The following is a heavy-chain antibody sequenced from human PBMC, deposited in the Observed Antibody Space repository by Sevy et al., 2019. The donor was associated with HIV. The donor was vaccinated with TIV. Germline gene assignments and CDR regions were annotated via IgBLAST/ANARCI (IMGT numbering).Heavy chain of an antibody. CDR3: ARKYDSSGYFDY. Sequence: GGSLRLSCAASGFAFSNYAMNWVRQAPGKGLEWVSGISGSGGSGDKTNYADSVKGRFTISRDDSKNSLYVQLNSRRAEDRAIYYCARKYDSSGYFDYWGQGTLVTVSS. CDR2: ISGSGGSGDKT. V-gene: IGHV3-23*01. CDR1: GFAFSNYA. D-gene: IGHD3-22*01. J-gene: IGHJ4*02.